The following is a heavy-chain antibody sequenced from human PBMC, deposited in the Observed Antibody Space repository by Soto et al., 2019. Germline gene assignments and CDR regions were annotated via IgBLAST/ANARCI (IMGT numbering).Heavy chain of an antibody. CDR2: ISGSGGST. CDR1: GFTFSTYG. V-gene: IGHV3-23*01. J-gene: IGHJ4*02. CDR3: AKDQGGSWYEIDY. Sequence: PGGSLRLSCAASGFTFSTYGMHWVRQAPGKGLEWVSAISGSGGSTYYADSVKGRFTISRDNSKNTLYLQMNSLRAEDTAVYYCAKDQGGSWYEIDYWGQGTLVTVSS. D-gene: IGHD6-13*01.